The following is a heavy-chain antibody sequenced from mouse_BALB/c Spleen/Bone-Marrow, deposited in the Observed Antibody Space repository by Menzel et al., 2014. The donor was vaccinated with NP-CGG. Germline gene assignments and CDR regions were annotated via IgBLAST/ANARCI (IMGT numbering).Heavy chain of an antibody. CDR1: GFTFTDYC. CDR2: IRNKAYGYTT. J-gene: IGHJ4*01. CDR3: ARFPMDY. V-gene: IGHV7-3*02. Sequence: EVQLQQSGGGLVQPGGSLRLSCTTSGFTFTDYCMSWVRQPPGKALEWLAFIRNKAYGYTTEYSASVRGRFTISRDNSQSILYLQMNSLIAEDSATYYCARFPMDYWGQGTSVTVSS.